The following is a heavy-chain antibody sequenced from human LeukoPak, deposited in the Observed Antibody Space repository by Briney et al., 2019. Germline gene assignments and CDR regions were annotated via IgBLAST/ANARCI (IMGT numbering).Heavy chain of an antibody. V-gene: IGHV3-11*04. CDR1: GFTLSDYS. J-gene: IGHJ4*02. CDR3: ASSLNTVMVSPYYLEY. CDR2: LTSGGVSA. Sequence: GGSLRLSCAASGFTLSDYSMTWVRQAPGQGLEWISFLTSGGVSAFYADSVRGRFTVSGDDARNSLSLYMNTLRADDTAVYYCASSLNTVMVSPYYLEYWGPGTLVTVSS. D-gene: IGHD5-18*01.